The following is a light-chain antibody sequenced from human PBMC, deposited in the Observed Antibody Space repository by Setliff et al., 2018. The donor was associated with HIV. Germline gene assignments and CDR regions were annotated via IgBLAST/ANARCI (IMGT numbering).Light chain of an antibody. CDR2: DVT. J-gene: IGLJ1*01. V-gene: IGLV2-11*01. Sequence: QSALAQPRSVSGSPGQSVTISCTGTSSDVGGYNYVSWYQHLPGKAPKLMIYDVTKRPSGVPDRFSGSKSGNTASLTISGLQSEDEADYYCCSYAGSYTSLYVFGTGTKVPS. CDR3: CSYAGSYTSLYV. CDR1: SSDVGGYNY.